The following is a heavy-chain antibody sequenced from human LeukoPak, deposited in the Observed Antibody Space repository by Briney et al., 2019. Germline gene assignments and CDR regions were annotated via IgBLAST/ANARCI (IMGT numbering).Heavy chain of an antibody. V-gene: IGHV3-30-3*01. J-gene: IGHJ4*02. CDR1: GFTINTYA. Sequence: GGTLRLSCAASGFTINTYAMQWVRQAPGKGLEWVAVISYDGSNKYHADSVRGRFTISRDNSKNTLYLQMNSLRAEDTAVFYCARADRGYCSRTSCRGIDYWGQGTLVTVSS. CDR3: ARADRGYCSRTSCRGIDY. D-gene: IGHD2-2*01. CDR2: ISYDGSNK.